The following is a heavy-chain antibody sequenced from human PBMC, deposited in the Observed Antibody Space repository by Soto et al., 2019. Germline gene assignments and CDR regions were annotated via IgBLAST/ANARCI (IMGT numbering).Heavy chain of an antibody. CDR3: ARNDKIQGGLGYYYYGMDV. J-gene: IGHJ6*02. D-gene: IGHD5-18*01. V-gene: IGHV1-18*01. CDR2: ISAYNGNT. Sequence: QVQLVQSGAEVKKPGASVKVSCKASGYTFTSYGISWVRQAPGQGLEWMGWISAYNGNTNYAQKLQGRVTMTTDTSTSTAYMELRSLRSDDTAVYYYARNDKIQGGLGYYYYGMDVWGQGTTVTVSS. CDR1: GYTFTSYG.